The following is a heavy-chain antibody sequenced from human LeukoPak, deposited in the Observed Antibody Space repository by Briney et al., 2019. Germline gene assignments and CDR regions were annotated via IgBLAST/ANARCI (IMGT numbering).Heavy chain of an antibody. V-gene: IGHV3-23*01. CDR3: ARARYGSGGYFFDF. Sequence: QPGGSLRLSCAASGFTFSSYAMSWVRQAPGKGLEWVSAISGSGSSTYSADSMKGRFTISRDNAKNSLYLQMNSLRGEDTAVYYCARARYGSGGYFFDFWGQGTLVTVSS. D-gene: IGHD3-10*01. CDR1: GFTFSSYA. CDR2: ISGSGSST. J-gene: IGHJ4*02.